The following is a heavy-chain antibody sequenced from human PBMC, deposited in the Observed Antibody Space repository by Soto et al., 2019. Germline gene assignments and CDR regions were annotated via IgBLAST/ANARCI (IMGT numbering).Heavy chain of an antibody. V-gene: IGHV4-61*01. CDR3: ARDSSGWPKTFDY. D-gene: IGHD6-19*01. J-gene: IGHJ4*02. Sequence: PSETLSLTCTVSGGSVSSGSYYWRWIRQPPGKGLEWIGYIYYSGSTNYNPSLKSRVTISVDTSKNQFSLKLSSVTAADTAVYYCARDSSGWPKTFDYWGQGTLVTVSS. CDR1: GGSVSSGSYY. CDR2: IYYSGST.